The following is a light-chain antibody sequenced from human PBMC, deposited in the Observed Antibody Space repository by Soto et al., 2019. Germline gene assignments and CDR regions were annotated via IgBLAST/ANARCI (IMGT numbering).Light chain of an antibody. Sequence: DIQMTQSPSTLSASVGDRVTITCRASQSISSWLAWYQQKPGKAPKLLIYDASSLESGVPSRFSGSGSGTEFTLTISSLQPDDFATYYCQQYYNLPITFGQGTRLENK. J-gene: IGKJ5*01. CDR3: QQYYNLPIT. V-gene: IGKV1-5*01. CDR1: QSISSW. CDR2: DAS.